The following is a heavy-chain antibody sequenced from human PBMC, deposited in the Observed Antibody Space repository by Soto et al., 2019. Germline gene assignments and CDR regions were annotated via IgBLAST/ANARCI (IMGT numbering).Heavy chain of an antibody. J-gene: IGHJ4*02. CDR2: IFSSGST. CDR1: GGSSNTFY. Sequence: SETLSLTCTVSGGSSNTFYWSWVRQPAGKGLEWIGRIFSSGSTSFTPSLESRVAMSVDTSKNHFSLNLSSVTAADMAVYYCAREGSYSAYNFAHGIQLWSFDFWGQGALVTVSS. D-gene: IGHD5-12*01. CDR3: AREGSYSAYNFAHGIQLWSFDF. V-gene: IGHV4-4*07.